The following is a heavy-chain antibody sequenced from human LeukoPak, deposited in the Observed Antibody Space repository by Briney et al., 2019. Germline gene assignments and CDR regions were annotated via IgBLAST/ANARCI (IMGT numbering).Heavy chain of an antibody. D-gene: IGHD5-12*01. V-gene: IGHV4-4*07. J-gene: IGHJ4*02. CDR3: ARDKVANDY. CDR1: GAFISNHH. CDR2: VYSSGDT. Sequence: ASETLSLTCSVSGAFISNHHWSWIRQPAGKGLEWIGRVYSSGDTTYNPSLKSRVTISVDKSKSQFSLRLTSVTAADTAVYYCARDKVANDYWGQGTLVTVSS.